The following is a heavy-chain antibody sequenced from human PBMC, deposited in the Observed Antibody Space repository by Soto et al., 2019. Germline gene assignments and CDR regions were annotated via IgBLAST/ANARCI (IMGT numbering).Heavy chain of an antibody. CDR3: APWGTTGGVDV. V-gene: IGHV3-33*05. D-gene: IGHD3-16*01. J-gene: IGHJ4*02. CDR1: GFTFRSYV. CDR2: TSYDGSNN. Sequence: QVQLVESGGGVVQPGTSLRLSCVGSGFTFRSYVIHWVRQAPGKGLEWVALTSYDGSNNFYGDSVKGRFTISRDNSRNTVELQMDSLRLADTALYCCAPWGTTGGVDVWGQGTLVSVSS.